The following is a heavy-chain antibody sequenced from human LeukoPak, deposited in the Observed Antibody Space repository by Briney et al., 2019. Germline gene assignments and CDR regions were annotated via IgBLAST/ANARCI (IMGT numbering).Heavy chain of an antibody. CDR3: ARRATSGSRCCGFDP. Sequence: PSETLSLTCTVSRGSISNYYWSWIRQPPGKGLEWIGYFYDSGTASGSTNYNPSLKSRVTISVDTSKNQFSLKLSSVTAADTAVYSCARRATSGSRCCGFDPWGQGTLVTVSS. V-gene: IGHV4-59*01. J-gene: IGHJ5*02. CDR2: FYDSGTASGST. D-gene: IGHD1-26*01. CDR1: RGSISNYY.